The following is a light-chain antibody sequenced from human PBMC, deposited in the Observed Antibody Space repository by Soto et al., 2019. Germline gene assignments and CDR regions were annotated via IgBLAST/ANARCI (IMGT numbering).Light chain of an antibody. J-gene: IGKJ1*01. CDR2: AAS. CDR3: LLDYSYFWA. CDR1: QGIRSA. V-gene: IGKV1-6*01. Sequence: AIQVTQSPSSLSASVGDSVTITCRTSQGIRSALGWYQQKPGKVPKLLIYAASTLRSGVPSRFSGSGSGRDFTLTISSLQPEDFATYYCLLDYSYFWALGQGTKV.